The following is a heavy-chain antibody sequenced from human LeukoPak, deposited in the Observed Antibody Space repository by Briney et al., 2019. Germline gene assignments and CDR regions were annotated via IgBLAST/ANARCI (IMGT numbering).Heavy chain of an antibody. CDR2: ISAYNGNT. CDR3: ARGVCSSTSCPGLFDY. CDR1: GYTFTSYG. Sequence: GASVKVSCKASGYTFTSYGISWVRQAPGQGLEWMGWISAYNGNTNYAQKLQGRVTMTTDTSTSTAYMELRSLRSDDTAVYYCARGVCSSTSCPGLFDYWGQGTLVTVSS. V-gene: IGHV1-18*01. D-gene: IGHD2-2*01. J-gene: IGHJ4*02.